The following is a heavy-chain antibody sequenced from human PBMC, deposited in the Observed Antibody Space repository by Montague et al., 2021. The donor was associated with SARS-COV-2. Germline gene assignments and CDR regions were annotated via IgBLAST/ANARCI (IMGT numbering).Heavy chain of an antibody. CDR1: GGSISSYY. D-gene: IGHD5-24*01. CDR3: ARQERRWLQVDPGAFDI. CDR2: IYYSGST. J-gene: IGHJ3*02. V-gene: IGHV4-59*08. Sequence: SETLSLTCTVSGGSISSYYWSWIRQPPGKGLEWIGYIYYSGSTNYNPSLRSRVPISVDTSKNQFSLKLSSVTAADTAVYYCARQERRWLQVDPGAFDIWGQGTMVTVSS.